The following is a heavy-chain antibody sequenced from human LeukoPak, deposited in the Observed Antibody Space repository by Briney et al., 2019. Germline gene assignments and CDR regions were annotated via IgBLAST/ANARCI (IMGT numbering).Heavy chain of an antibody. CDR2: IYGSGST. CDR3: ARAPYCSSTSCYAWRWFDP. V-gene: IGHV4-39*07. D-gene: IGHD2-2*01. Sequence: SETLSLTCTVSGGSIRSSYYYWGWIRQPPGKGLEWIGSIYGSGSTYYNPSLKSRVTISVDTSKNQFSLKLSSVTAADTAVYYCARAPYCSSTSCYAWRWFDPWGQGTLVTVSS. J-gene: IGHJ5*02. CDR1: GGSIRSSYYY.